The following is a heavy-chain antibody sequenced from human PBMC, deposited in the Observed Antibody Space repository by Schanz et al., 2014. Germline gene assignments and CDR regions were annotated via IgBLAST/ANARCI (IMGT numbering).Heavy chain of an antibody. CDR3: ARPNSASYRIYYFDY. V-gene: IGHV4-39*01. CDR1: GDSISTSYY. Sequence: QVQLQESGPGLVKPSETLSLTCTVSGDSISTSYYWGWIRQPPGKGLEWIGSVYYSGGSYYNPSQKTRVTLPVDTPKTRFPRGRGCVTAADTAVYYCARPNSASYRIYYFDYWGQGTLVTVSS. CDR2: VYYSGGS. J-gene: IGHJ4*02. D-gene: IGHD1-26*01.